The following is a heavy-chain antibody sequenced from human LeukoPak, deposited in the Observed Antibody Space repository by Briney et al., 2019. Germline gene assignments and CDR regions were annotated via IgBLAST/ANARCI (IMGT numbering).Heavy chain of an antibody. CDR1: GGSISSYY. V-gene: IGHV4-59*01. Sequence: SETLSLTCTVSGGSISSYYWSWIRQPPGKGLEWIGYIYYSGSTNYNPSLKSRVTISVDTSKNQFSLKLSSVTAAVTAVYYCARDQILNGMDVWGQGTTVTVSS. CDR2: IYYSGST. D-gene: IGHD2-8*01. J-gene: IGHJ6*02. CDR3: ARDQILNGMDV.